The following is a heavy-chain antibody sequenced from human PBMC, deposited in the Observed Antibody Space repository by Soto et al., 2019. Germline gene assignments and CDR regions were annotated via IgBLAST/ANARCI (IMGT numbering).Heavy chain of an antibody. Sequence: QVQLVQSGAEVKKPGASVKVSCKASGYTFTSYAMHWVRQAPGQRLEWMGWINAGNGNTKYSQKFQGRVTITRDTSASTAYMELSSLRSEDTAVYYCARDPNSGWLTFHSFDYWGQGTLVTVSS. CDR1: GYTFTSYA. CDR2: INAGNGNT. J-gene: IGHJ4*02. D-gene: IGHD5-12*01. CDR3: ARDPNSGWLTFHSFDY. V-gene: IGHV1-3*01.